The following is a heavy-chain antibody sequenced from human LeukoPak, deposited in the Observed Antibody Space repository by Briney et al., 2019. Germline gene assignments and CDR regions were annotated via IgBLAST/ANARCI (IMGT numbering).Heavy chain of an antibody. CDR1: GYTFTGYY. V-gene: IGHV1-2*06. J-gene: IGHJ4*02. CDR3: ARSHCSSTSCSLDY. CDR2: INPNSGGT. Sequence: ASVKVSCKASGYTFTGYYMHWVRQAPGQGLEWMGRINPNSGGTNYAQKFQGRVTMTRDTSISTAYMELSRLRSDDTAVYYCARSHCSSTSCSLDYWGPGTLVTVSS. D-gene: IGHD2-2*01.